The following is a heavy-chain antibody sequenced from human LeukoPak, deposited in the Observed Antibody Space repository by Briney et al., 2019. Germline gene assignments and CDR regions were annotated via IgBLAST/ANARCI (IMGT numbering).Heavy chain of an antibody. CDR2: ISAYNGNT. Sequence: ASVKVSCKASGYTFFSYGISWVRQAPGQGLEWMGWISAYNGNTNYTQKYQGKVTMTTDTSTNTAYMELRSLRSDDTAVYYCARGPRYYYDSSGYFPVDYWGQGTLVTVSS. D-gene: IGHD3-22*01. CDR1: GYTFFSYG. CDR3: ARGPRYYYDSSGYFPVDY. J-gene: IGHJ4*02. V-gene: IGHV1-18*01.